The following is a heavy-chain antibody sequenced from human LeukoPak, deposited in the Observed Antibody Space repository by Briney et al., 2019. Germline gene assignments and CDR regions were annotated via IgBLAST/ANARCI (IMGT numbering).Heavy chain of an antibody. CDR3: ATWLLQNQIAAAGTNY. CDR2: MNPNSGNT. V-gene: IGHV1-8*01. J-gene: IGHJ4*02. CDR1: GYTFTSYD. Sequence: ASVKVSCKASGYTFTSYDINWVRQATGQGLEWMGWMNPNSGNTGYAQKFQGRVTMTRNTSISTAYMELSSLRSEDTAVYYCATWLLQNQIAAAGTNYWGQGTLVTVSS. D-gene: IGHD6-13*01.